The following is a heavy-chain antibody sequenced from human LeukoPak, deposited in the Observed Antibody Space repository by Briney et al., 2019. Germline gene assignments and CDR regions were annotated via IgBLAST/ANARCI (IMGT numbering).Heavy chain of an antibody. CDR2: IGSSNGHI. V-gene: IGHV3-11*05. J-gene: IGHJ3*01. Sequence: PGGSLRLSCAASGFTFTDFYMNWIRKAPGKGLEWISFIGSSNGHINYADSVKGRFTISRDNAKNSLFLQMNSLQDDDTAVYYCARDDRFDGSGHYTAFDVWGQGTMVTVSS. D-gene: IGHD3-22*01. CDR1: GFTFTDFY. CDR3: ARDDRFDGSGHYTAFDV.